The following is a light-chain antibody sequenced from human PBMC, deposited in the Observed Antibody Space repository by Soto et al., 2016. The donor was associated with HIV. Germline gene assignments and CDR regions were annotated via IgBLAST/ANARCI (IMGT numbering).Light chain of an antibody. CDR1: NIGSKS. J-gene: IGLJ1*01. CDR3: QVWDSSSNHYV. CDR2: DDS. V-gene: IGLV3-21*03. Sequence: SYVLTQPPSVSVAPGKTARITCGGNNIGSKSVHWYQQRPGQAPVLVVYDDSDRPSGNPERFSGSNSGNTATLTISRVEAGDEADYYCQVWDSSSNHYVFGTGTKVTVV.